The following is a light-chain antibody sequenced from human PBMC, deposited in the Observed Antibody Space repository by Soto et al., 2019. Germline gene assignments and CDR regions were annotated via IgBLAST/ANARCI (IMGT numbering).Light chain of an antibody. CDR1: QSVSSSY. J-gene: IGKJ3*01. CDR3: QQYGSSLFT. V-gene: IGKV3-20*01. CDR2: GAS. Sequence: EIVLTQSPGTLSLSPGERATLSCRASQSVSSSYLAWYQQKPGQAPRILIYGASYRATGIPDRFSGSVSGADFTLTISRLEPEDFAVYYCQQYGSSLFTFGPGTKVDIK.